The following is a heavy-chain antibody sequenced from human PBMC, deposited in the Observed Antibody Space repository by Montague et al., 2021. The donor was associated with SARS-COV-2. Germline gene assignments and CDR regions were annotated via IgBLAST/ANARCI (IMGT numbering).Heavy chain of an antibody. Sequence: SLRLSCAASELTFSNYVMNWVRQAPGKGLEWVSAITDSGGSTFYADSVKGRFTISRDNSKNTVYLQMNTLRAEDTAIYYCAKTGGIIAADTWGQGTLVTVSS. J-gene: IGHJ4*02. V-gene: IGHV3-23*01. CDR1: ELTFSNYV. D-gene: IGHD6-13*01. CDR2: ITDSGGST. CDR3: AKTGGIIAADT.